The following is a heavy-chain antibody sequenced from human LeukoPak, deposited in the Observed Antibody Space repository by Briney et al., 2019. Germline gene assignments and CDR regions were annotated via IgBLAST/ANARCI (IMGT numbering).Heavy chain of an antibody. CDR1: GGSISSSSYY. J-gene: IGHJ4*02. Sequence: SETLSLTCTVSGGSISSSSYYWGWIRQPPGKGLEWIGSIYYSGSTYYNPSLKSRVTISVDTSKNQFSLKLSSVTAADTAVYYCARDTGPFFDYWGQGTLVTVSS. V-gene: IGHV4-39*02. CDR3: ARDTGPFFDY. CDR2: IYYSGST. D-gene: IGHD1-14*01.